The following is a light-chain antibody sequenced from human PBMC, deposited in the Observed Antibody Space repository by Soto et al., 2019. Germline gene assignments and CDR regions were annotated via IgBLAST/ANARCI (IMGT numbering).Light chain of an antibody. V-gene: IGKV1-5*01. Sequence: DLQMTQSPSTLSASVGDRVTITCRASQSISNWLAWYQQKPGKAPKTLIYDASILESGVPSRFSGSGSGTDFTLTITSLQPEDSATYYCQQSYSTPYTFGQGTKLQIK. CDR1: QSISNW. CDR2: DAS. CDR3: QQSYSTPYT. J-gene: IGKJ2*01.